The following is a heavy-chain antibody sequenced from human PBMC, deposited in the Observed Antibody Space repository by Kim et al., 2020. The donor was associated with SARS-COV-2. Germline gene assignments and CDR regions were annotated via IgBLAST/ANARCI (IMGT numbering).Heavy chain of an antibody. Sequence: GGSLRLSCAASGFPFSNVWMNWVRQAPGKGLEWVGRIKTNTDGGTTDYAAPVKGRFTISRDDSKNTLYLQMNSLKTEDTAIYYCTTLISAAGRGFWGQGTLVTVSS. CDR2: IKTNTDGGTT. V-gene: IGHV3-15*01. CDR1: GFPFSNVW. CDR3: TTLISAAGRGF. D-gene: IGHD6-13*01. J-gene: IGHJ4*02.